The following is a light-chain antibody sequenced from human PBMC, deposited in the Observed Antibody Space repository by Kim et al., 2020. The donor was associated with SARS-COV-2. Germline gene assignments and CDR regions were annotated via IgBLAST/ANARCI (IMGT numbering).Light chain of an antibody. Sequence: QIATLTCTGNSKNVGNRGAAWLQQHQGHPPKLLSYRNNNRPSGISERFSASRSGNTASLTIIGLQPEDEADYFCSTWDSSLSAVVFGGGTQLTVL. CDR2: RNN. CDR1: SKNVGNRG. V-gene: IGLV10-54*01. CDR3: STWDSSLSAVV. J-gene: IGLJ2*01.